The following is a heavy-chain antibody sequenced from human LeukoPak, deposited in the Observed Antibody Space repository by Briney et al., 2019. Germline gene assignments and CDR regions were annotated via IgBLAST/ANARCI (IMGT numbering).Heavy chain of an antibody. J-gene: IGHJ4*02. V-gene: IGHV3-64*01. Sequence: GGSLRLSCAASGYTFSSYAMHWVRQAPGKGLEYVSAISSNGGSTYYANSVKSRFTISRDNSKNTLYLQMGSLRAEDMAVYYCARAKSELLYADYWGQGTLVTLSS. CDR2: ISSNGGST. CDR3: ARAKSELLYADY. CDR1: GYTFSSYA. D-gene: IGHD1-26*01.